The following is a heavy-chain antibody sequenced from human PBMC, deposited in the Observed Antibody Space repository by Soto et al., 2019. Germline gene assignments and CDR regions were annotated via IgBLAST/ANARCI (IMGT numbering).Heavy chain of an antibody. CDR2: FDPEDGET. D-gene: IGHD6-19*01. CDR3: ATHSTGLAGTLVFDI. Sequence: GASVKVSCKVSGYTLTELSMPWVRQAPGKGFEWMGGFDPEDGETIYAQKFQGRVTMTEDTSTDTAYMELSSLRSEDTALFYCATHSTGLAGTLVFDIWAQGTMVTVSS. CDR1: GYTLTELS. J-gene: IGHJ3*02. V-gene: IGHV1-24*01.